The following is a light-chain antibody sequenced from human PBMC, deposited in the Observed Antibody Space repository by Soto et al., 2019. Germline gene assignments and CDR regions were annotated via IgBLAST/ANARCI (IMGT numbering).Light chain of an antibody. Sequence: QSVLTQPASVSGSPGQSITISCTGTSSDVGSYNLVSWYQQHPGKAPKLMIYEGSKRPSGVSNRFSGSKSGNTASLTISGLQAEDEADYYCCSYAGSSRVFGGGTKPTVL. CDR1: SSDVGSYNL. CDR3: CSYAGSSRV. J-gene: IGLJ3*02. V-gene: IGLV2-23*01. CDR2: EGS.